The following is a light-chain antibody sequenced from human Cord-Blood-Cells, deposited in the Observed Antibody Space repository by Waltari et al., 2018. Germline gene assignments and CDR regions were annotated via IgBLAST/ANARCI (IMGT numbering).Light chain of an antibody. CDR2: AAS. CDR3: QQSYSTPPIFT. Sequence: DIQMTQSPSSLSASVGDRVTITCRGSQSISSYLNWYQQKPGKAPKLLIYAASSLQSGVPSRFSGSGSGTDFTLTISSLQPEDFATYYCQQSYSTPPIFTFGPGTKVDIK. CDR1: QSISSY. J-gene: IGKJ3*01. V-gene: IGKV1-39*01.